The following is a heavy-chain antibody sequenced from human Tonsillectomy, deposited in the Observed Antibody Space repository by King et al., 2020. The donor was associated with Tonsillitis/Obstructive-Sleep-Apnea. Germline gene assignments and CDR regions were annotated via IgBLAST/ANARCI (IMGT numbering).Heavy chain of an antibody. J-gene: IGHJ4*02. CDR1: GFSLSTSAVG. Sequence: TLKESGPTLVKPTQTLTLTCTFSGFSLSTSAVGVGWIRQPPGKALEWLALIYWDEDKRYSPALKSRLTITKDTSKNQVVLTMTNMDLVDTATYYCAHSSGVITFGGVAFFDYWGQGTLVTVSS. CDR2: IYWDEDK. CDR3: AHSSGVITFGGVAFFDY. D-gene: IGHD3-16*01. V-gene: IGHV2-5*02.